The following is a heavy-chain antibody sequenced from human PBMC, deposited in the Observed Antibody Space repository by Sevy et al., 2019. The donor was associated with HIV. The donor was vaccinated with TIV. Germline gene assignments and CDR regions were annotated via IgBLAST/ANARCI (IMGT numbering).Heavy chain of an antibody. CDR1: GFTFSSYA. J-gene: IGHJ5*02. V-gene: IGHV3-23*01. D-gene: IGHD3-10*01. CDR2: ISGSGGST. Sequence: GGSLRLSCAASGFTFSSYAMSWVRQAPGKGLEWVSAISGSGGSTYYADSVKGRFTISRDNSKNTLYLQMNSLRAEDTGKRRFTISRDNSKNTLYLQMNSLGAGETAVYYFAKSGGRNTIFGVVIFLTTPRNWFDPWGQGTLVTVSS. CDR3: TISRDNSKNTLYLQMNSLGAGETAVYYFAKSGGRNTIFGVVIFLTTPRNWFDP.